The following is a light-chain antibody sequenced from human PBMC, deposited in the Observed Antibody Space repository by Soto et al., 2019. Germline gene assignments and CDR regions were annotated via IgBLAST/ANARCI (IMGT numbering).Light chain of an antibody. CDR2: GAS. CDR1: QSVRSD. J-gene: IGKJ1*01. CDR3: QHYNSYSEA. V-gene: IGKV3-15*01. Sequence: EIVMTQSPATLSVSPGERATLSCRPSQSVRSDLAWYHQKPGQAPRLLIYGASPRETGILAMFSGSGAGTECTRTINSLQSDDFATYYCQHYNSYSEAFGQGTKVDIK.